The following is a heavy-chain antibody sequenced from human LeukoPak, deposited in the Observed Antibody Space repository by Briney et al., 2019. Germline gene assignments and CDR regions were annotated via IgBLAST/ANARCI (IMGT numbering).Heavy chain of an antibody. CDR1: GFTFSSYA. CDR3: AKDLDYTTYEYYFDY. CDR2: IGAGGTFT. Sequence: PGWSLTLSCTASGFTFSSYAMNWVRPAPGKGLDWVSGIGAGGTFTYYADSVKGRFTISRDNSRNTLYLQMNSLRADDTAVYYCAKDLDYTTYEYYFDYWGQGTLVTVSS. D-gene: IGHD4-11*01. V-gene: IGHV3-23*01. J-gene: IGHJ4*02.